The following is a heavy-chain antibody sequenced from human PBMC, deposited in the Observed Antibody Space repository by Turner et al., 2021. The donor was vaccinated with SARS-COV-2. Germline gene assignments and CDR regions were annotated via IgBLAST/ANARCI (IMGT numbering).Heavy chain of an antibody. J-gene: IGHJ4*02. Sequence: QVPLVQSGAEVKKPGASVTVSCKASGYTFTNYDINWVRQATGQGLEWMGWMSPNSGNTGYAQKFQGRVTMTRNTSISTAYMELSSLRSEDTAVYYCARGMFRFGGVIVRPFDYWGQGTLVTVSS. V-gene: IGHV1-8*01. D-gene: IGHD3-16*02. CDR2: MSPNSGNT. CDR1: GYTFTNYD. CDR3: ARGMFRFGGVIVRPFDY.